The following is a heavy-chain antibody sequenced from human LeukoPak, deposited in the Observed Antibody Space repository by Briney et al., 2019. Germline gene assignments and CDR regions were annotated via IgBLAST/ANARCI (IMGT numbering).Heavy chain of an antibody. V-gene: IGHV5-51*01. CDR3: ARQRERGYSYVD. CDR1: GCSFSSHW. J-gene: IGHJ4*02. CDR2: IYPGDSDT. Sequence: GESLKISCKGSGCSFSSHWIAWVRQMPGKGLEWMGMIYPGDSDTRYSPSFRGQVTISGDKSISTAYLQWSSLKASDTAMYYCARQRERGYSYVDWGQGTLVTVSS. D-gene: IGHD5-18*01.